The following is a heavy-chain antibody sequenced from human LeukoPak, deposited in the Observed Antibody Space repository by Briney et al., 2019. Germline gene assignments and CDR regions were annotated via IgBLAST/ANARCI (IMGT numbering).Heavy chain of an antibody. J-gene: IGHJ4*02. D-gene: IGHD4/OR15-4a*01. Sequence: GGSLRLSCAASGFXFSTYAMSWVRQAPGKGLEWLSAISGSGFSTYYADSVKGRFTISRDNSKNTLYLQMNSLRAEDTAVYYCAKDCAYGAHAFDYWGQGSLVTVSS. CDR3: AKDCAYGAHAFDY. CDR1: GFXFSTYA. V-gene: IGHV3-23*01. CDR2: ISGSGFST.